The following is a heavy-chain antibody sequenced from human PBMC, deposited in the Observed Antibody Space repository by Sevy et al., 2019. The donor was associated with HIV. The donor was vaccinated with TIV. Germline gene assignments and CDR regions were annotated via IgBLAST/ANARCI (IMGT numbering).Heavy chain of an antibody. CDR3: AGANVDTAMATLWYYYYGMDV. V-gene: IGHV3-53*01. CDR1: GFTVSSNY. J-gene: IGHJ6*02. CDR2: IYSGGST. Sequence: GGSLRLSCAASGFTVSSNYMSWVRQAPGKGLEWVSVIYSGGSTYYADSVKGRFTISRDNSKNTLYLQMNSLIAEDTAVYYWAGANVDTAMATLWYYYYGMDVWGQGTTVTVSS. D-gene: IGHD5-18*01.